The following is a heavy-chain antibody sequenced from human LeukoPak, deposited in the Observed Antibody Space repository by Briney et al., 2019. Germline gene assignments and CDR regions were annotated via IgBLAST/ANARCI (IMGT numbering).Heavy chain of an antibody. D-gene: IGHD5-12*01. CDR3: ARVATTTNPPQRPFDY. CDR1: GYSISSGYY. J-gene: IGHJ4*02. CDR2: IYYSGST. Sequence: SETLSLTCAVSGYSISSGYYWGWIRQPPGKGLEWIGSIYYSGSTYYNPPLKSRVTISVDTSKNQFSLKLSSVTAADTAVYYCARVATTTNPPQRPFDYWGQGTLVTVSS. V-gene: IGHV4-38-2*01.